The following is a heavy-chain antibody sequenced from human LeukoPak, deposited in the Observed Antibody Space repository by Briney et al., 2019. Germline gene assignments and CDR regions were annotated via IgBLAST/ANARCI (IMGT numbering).Heavy chain of an antibody. CDR3: ACTNTLDV. CDR2: IYQDGSRK. CDR1: GFMFSNYW. Sequence: GGSLRLSCAASGFMFSNYWMNWVRQAPGKGLEWVANIYQDGSRKNYVDSVRGRFTISRDNTKNSLYLQMNSLRAEDTAVYYCACTNTLDVWGKGATVTVSS. V-gene: IGHV3-7*03. J-gene: IGHJ6*04. D-gene: IGHD2-8*01.